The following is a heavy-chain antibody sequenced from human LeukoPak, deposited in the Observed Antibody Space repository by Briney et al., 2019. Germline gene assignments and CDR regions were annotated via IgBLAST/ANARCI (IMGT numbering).Heavy chain of an antibody. J-gene: IGHJ4*02. CDR3: AIEPDYGNYYFDV. CDR2: FQLEDDET. D-gene: IGHD4-11*01. CDR1: GYTLIELS. V-gene: IGHV1-24*01. Sequence: ASXKVXCKVSGYTLIELSIHWVRQAPGKGREWMGGFQLEDDETIFVQKFQGRVTVTEDTSTDTAYMELSSLTSEDTAVYYCAIEPDYGNYYFDVWGQGTLVTVSS.